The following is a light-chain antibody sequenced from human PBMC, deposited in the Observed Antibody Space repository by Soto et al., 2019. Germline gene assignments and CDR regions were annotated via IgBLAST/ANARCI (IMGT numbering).Light chain of an antibody. J-gene: IGKJ4*01. CDR3: QKYNSAPLT. CDR1: QGISNY. Sequence: DIQMTQSPSSLSASVGDRVTITCRASQGISNYLAWYQQKPGKVPKLLIYAASTLQSGVPSRFSGSGSGKDFTLTISNLQPEDVATYYCQKYNSAPLTFGGGNKVEIK. CDR2: AAS. V-gene: IGKV1-27*01.